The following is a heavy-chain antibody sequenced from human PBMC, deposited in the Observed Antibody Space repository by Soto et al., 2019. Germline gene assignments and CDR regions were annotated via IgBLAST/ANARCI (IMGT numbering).Heavy chain of an antibody. V-gene: IGHV2-5*02. CDR3: EQIRLGTQIYWYYYMDV. Sequence: SGPTLVNRTQTLTLTCSFSGFSLITSEVGXAXXRQPPXKALEWLGIIYWDDDKSYRKYMKRRITIKKDTSKNKVVIRMTEMDPVDTAKYYCEQIRLGTQIYWYYYMDVWGKGTTVTVSS. D-gene: IGHD5-12*01. J-gene: IGHJ6*03. CDR2: IYWDDDK. CDR1: GFSLITSEVG.